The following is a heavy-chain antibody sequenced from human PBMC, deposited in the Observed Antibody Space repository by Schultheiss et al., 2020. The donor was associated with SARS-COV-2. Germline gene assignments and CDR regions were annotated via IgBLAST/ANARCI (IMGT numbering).Heavy chain of an antibody. CDR2: INHSGST. Sequence: SETLSLTCAVYGGSFSGYYWSWIRQPPGKGLEWIGEINHSGSTRNNPSLKSRVTISIDTSKNQFSLKLSSVTAADTAVYYCARRPWYYYGMDVWGQGTTVTVSS. CDR1: GGSFSGYY. V-gene: IGHV4-34*01. J-gene: IGHJ6*02. CDR3: ARRPWYYYGMDV.